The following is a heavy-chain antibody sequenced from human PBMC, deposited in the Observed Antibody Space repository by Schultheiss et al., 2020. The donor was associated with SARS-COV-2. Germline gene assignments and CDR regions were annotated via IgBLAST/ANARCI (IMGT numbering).Heavy chain of an antibody. D-gene: IGHD4-23*01. J-gene: IGHJ4*02. CDR3: ARIGGNSPEDY. V-gene: IGHV1-69*13. CDR2: IIPILGTA. Sequence: SVKVSCKASGGTFSSYAISWVRQAPGQGLEWMGGIIPILGTANYAPKFQGTVTITADESTSTAYMELRSLRSDDTAVYYCARIGGNSPEDYWGQGTLVTVSS. CDR1: GGTFSSYA.